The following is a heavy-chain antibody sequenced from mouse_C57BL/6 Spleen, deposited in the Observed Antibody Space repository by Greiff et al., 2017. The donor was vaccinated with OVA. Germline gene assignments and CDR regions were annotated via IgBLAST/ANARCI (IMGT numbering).Heavy chain of an antibody. CDR1: GYSITSGYY. CDR2: ISYDGSN. Sequence: EVKLQESGPGLVKPSQSLSLTCSVTGYSITSGYYWNWIRQFPGNKLEWMGYISYDGSNNYNPSLKNRISITRDTSKNQFFLKLNSVTTEDTATYYCARHYYYGSSLYAMDYWGQGTSVTVSS. J-gene: IGHJ4*01. D-gene: IGHD1-1*01. CDR3: ARHYYYGSSLYAMDY. V-gene: IGHV3-6*01.